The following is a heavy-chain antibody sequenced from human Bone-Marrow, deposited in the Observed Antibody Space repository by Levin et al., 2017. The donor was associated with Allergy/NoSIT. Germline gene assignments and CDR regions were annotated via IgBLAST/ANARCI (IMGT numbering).Heavy chain of an antibody. V-gene: IGHV4-4*02. CDR2: IFHNGNT. D-gene: IGHD1-26*01. CDR3: AREKGAGTYQGFDY. J-gene: IGHJ4*02. CDR1: GGSITSFNW. Sequence: GSLRLSCAVSGGSITSFNWWSWVRQPPGKGLEWIGEIFHNGNTNYNPSLQSRVTISVDKSKNQFSLRLHSVTAADTAVYYCAREKGAGTYQGFDYWGQGTLVTVSS.